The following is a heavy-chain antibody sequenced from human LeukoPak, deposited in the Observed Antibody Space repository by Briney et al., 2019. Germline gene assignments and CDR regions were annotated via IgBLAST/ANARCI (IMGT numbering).Heavy chain of an antibody. CDR2: IYWNDDK. Sequence: SGPTLVNPTQTLTLTCTFSGFSLSTSGVGVGWVRQPPGKALEWLALIYWNDDKRYSPSLKSRLTITKDTSKNQVVLTMTNMDPVDTATYYCARHPGVVPAVHVDYWGQGTLVTVSS. CDR3: ARHPGVVPAVHVDY. J-gene: IGHJ4*02. V-gene: IGHV2-5*01. CDR1: GFSLSTSGVG. D-gene: IGHD2-2*01.